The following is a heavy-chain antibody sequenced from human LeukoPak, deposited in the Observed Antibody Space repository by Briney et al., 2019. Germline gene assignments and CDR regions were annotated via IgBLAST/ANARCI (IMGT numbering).Heavy chain of an antibody. CDR3: ARDGYYYDDSGPVVY. CDR1: GYTFTSYG. J-gene: IGHJ4*02. V-gene: IGHV1-18*01. CDR2: ISGYNGNT. D-gene: IGHD3-22*01. Sequence: GASVKVSCEASGYTFTSYGISWVRQAPGQGLEWMGWISGYNGNTNYEQKLQGRVTMTTDTSTSTAYMELRSLRSDDTAMYYCARDGYYYDDSGPVVYWGQGTLVTVSS.